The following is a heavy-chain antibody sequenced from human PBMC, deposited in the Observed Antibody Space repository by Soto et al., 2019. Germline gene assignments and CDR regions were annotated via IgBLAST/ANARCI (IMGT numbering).Heavy chain of an antibody. D-gene: IGHD2-8*02. Sequence: QVQLVESGGGVVQPGRSLKLSCAASGFSLSTYGFHWVRQAPGKGPEWVAVIWFDGSKKYYADSVEGRFTISRDNSKNTLSLQMNTLRDEDTGVYYCARDPARVGYHFDLWGQGTLVTVSS. CDR1: GFSLSTYG. CDR3: ARDPARVGYHFDL. J-gene: IGHJ4*02. CDR2: IWFDGSKK. V-gene: IGHV3-33*01.